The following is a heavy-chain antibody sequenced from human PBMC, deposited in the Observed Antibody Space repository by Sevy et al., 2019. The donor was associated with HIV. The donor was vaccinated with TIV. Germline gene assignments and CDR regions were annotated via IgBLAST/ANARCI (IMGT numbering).Heavy chain of an antibody. CDR2: INQNGSAI. J-gene: IGHJ6*02. D-gene: IGHD4-4*01. Sequence: GGSLRLSCVVSGLTFSNYWMSWVRQAPGKGLEWVANINQNGSAIYSVDSVKGRFTFSRDNAKNSVYLQMNSLRAEDTAVYYCAINSDYGMDAWGQGTTVTVSS. CDR3: AINSDYGMDA. V-gene: IGHV3-7*01. CDR1: GLTFSNYW.